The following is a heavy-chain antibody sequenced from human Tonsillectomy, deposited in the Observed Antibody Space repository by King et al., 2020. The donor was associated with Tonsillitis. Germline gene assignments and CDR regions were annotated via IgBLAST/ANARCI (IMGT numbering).Heavy chain of an antibody. V-gene: IGHV3-48*04. J-gene: IGHJ3*02. CDR3: TRGDWHSRYAFDI. CDR2: ISSSSSTI. Sequence: VQLVESGGGLVQPGGSLRLSCAASGFTFSIYSMNWVRQAPGKGLEWVSYISSSSSTIYYADSVKGRFTISRDNAKNSLFLQMNSLRAEDSAVYYCTRGDWHSRYAFDIWGHGTMVTVSS. CDR1: GFTFSIYS. D-gene: IGHD2-21*02.